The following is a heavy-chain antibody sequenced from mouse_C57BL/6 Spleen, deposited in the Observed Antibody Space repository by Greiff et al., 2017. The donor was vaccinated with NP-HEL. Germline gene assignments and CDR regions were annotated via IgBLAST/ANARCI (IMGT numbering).Heavy chain of an antibody. J-gene: IGHJ3*01. CDR3: ARYESLAY. D-gene: IGHD1-3*01. CDR2: IRNKANGYTT. Sequence: DVKLVESGGGLVQPGGSLSLSCAASGFTFTDYYMSWVRQPPGKALEWLGFIRNKANGYTTEYSASVKGRFTISRDNSQSILYLQMNALRAEDSATYYCARYESLAYWGQGTLVTVSA. V-gene: IGHV7-3*01. CDR1: GFTFTDYY.